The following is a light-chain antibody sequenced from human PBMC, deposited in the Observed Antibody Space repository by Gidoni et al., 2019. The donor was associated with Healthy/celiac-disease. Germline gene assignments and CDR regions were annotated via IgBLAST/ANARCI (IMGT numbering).Light chain of an antibody. Sequence: EIVLTPSPATLSLSPGERATLSCRASQSVSSYLAWYPQKPGQAPRLLIYDASNRAPGIPARFSGSGSGTDFTLTISSLEPEDFAVYYCQQRRNWPPITFGQGTRLEIK. CDR2: DAS. J-gene: IGKJ5*01. V-gene: IGKV3-11*01. CDR3: QQRRNWPPIT. CDR1: QSVSSY.